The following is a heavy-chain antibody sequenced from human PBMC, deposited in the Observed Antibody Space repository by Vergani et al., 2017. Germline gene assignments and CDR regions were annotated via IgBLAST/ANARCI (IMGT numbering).Heavy chain of an antibody. CDR3: ARGFSYYYDSSGYQPGAFDI. J-gene: IGHJ3*02. CDR1: GFTFSSYW. D-gene: IGHD3-22*01. V-gene: IGHV3-74*01. Sequence: EVQLVESGGGLVQPGGSLRLSCAASGFTFSSYWMHWVRQAPGKGLVWVSRINSDGSSTSYADSVKGRFTISRDNAKNTLYLQMNSLRAEDTAVYYCARGFSYYYDSSGYQPGAFDIWGQGTMVTVSS. CDR2: INSDGSST.